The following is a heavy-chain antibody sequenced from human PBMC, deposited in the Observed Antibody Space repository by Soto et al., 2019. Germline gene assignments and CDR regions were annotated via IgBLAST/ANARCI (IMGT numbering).Heavy chain of an antibody. CDR3: ARVTLKAGNWFDP. Sequence: GSVKVSCKACGYTFTSYGISWVRQAPGQGLEWMGWISAYNGNTNYAQKLQGRVTMTTDTSTSTAYMELRSLRSDDTAVYYWARVTLKAGNWFDPWGPGTLVTVSS. J-gene: IGHJ5*02. CDR2: ISAYNGNT. CDR1: GYTFTSYG. V-gene: IGHV1-18*01.